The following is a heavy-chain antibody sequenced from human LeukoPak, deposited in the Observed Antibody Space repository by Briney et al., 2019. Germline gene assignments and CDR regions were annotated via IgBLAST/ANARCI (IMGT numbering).Heavy chain of an antibody. CDR3: ARPNDRGYSSSLYN. Sequence: GESLKISCKGSGYSFTTYWIAWVRQMPGKGLEWMGIIHPLDFDTRYSPSFQGQVTISADKSINTAYLQWSSLKASDTATYYCARPNDRGYSSSLYNWGQGTLVTVSS. V-gene: IGHV5-51*01. CDR1: GYSFTTYW. D-gene: IGHD6-6*01. CDR2: IHPLDFDT. J-gene: IGHJ4*02.